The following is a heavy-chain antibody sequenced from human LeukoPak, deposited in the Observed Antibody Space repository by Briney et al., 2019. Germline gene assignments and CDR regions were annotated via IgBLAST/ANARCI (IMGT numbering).Heavy chain of an antibody. CDR2: INSDGSIT. J-gene: IGHJ4*02. D-gene: IGHD2-2*01. CDR1: GFSFSSYW. CDR3: ARDRVYCGSTSCYAYYFDY. V-gene: IGHV3-74*01. Sequence: VGSLRLSCAASGFSFSSYWMHWVRQAPGKGLVWVSRINSDGSITTYADSVKGRFTISRDNAKNTLYLQMNSLRAEDTAVYYCARDRVYCGSTSCYAYYFDYWGQGTLVTVSS.